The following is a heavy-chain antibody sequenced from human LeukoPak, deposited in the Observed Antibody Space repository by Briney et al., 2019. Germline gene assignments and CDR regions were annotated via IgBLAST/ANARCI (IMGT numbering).Heavy chain of an antibody. CDR2: ISYSGRT. CDR1: GGSIGSSF. Sequence: SETLSLTCSVSGGSIGSSFWNWIRLSPGKGLEWIGYISYSGRTNYSPSLKSRVTISIDTSKNQLSLTLTSVTAADTALYYCARDRSGTYYTFDVWGQGTMVSASA. CDR3: ARDRSGTYYTFDV. D-gene: IGHD1-26*01. J-gene: IGHJ3*01. V-gene: IGHV4-59*13.